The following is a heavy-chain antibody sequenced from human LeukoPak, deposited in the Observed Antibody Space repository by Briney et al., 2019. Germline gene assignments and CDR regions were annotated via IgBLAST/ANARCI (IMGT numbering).Heavy chain of an antibody. Sequence: GGSLRLSCAASGFTFSSYEMNWVRQAPGKGLEWLSYISGSGNDINYADSVKGRFTVSRDNAKSALYLQMNSLGVEDTAIYYCATKARKAPEWGQGTLVTVSS. D-gene: IGHD1/OR15-1a*01. J-gene: IGHJ4*01. CDR3: ATKARKAPE. V-gene: IGHV3-48*03. CDR1: GFTFSSYE. CDR2: ISGSGNDI.